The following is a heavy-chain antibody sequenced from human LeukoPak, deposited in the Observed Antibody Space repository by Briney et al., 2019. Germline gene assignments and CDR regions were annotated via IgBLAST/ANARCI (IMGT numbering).Heavy chain of an antibody. Sequence: SVKVSCKASGGTFSNYAISWVRQAPGQGLEWMGGIIPIFGTAKYAQKFQGRVTITADESTSTAYMELSSLRSEDTAIYYCASVDNILTGYFGYWGQGTLVTVSS. J-gene: IGHJ4*02. CDR2: IIPIFGTA. V-gene: IGHV1-69*13. D-gene: IGHD3-9*01. CDR3: ASVDNILTGYFGY. CDR1: GGTFSNYA.